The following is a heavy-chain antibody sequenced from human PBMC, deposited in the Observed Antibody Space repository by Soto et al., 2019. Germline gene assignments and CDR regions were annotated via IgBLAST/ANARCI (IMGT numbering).Heavy chain of an antibody. D-gene: IGHD2-15*01. CDR2: ISGKNGNT. Sequence: QVQLVQSGVEVKKPGASVKVSCKASGYTFISHGISWVRQAPGQGLEWMGWISGKNGNTNYAPKLQGRVTLTTATSTSTAYMEPRSLRSDDTAVYYCARVSSSIVVVPDYGMDVWGQGTTVTVSS. J-gene: IGHJ6*02. CDR3: ARVSSSIVVVPDYGMDV. V-gene: IGHV1-18*04. CDR1: GYTFISHG.